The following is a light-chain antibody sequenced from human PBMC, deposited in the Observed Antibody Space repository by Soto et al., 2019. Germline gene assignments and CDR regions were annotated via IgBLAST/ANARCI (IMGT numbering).Light chain of an antibody. CDR2: DAS. CDR3: QQYNSYSGGA. V-gene: IGKV1-5*01. Sequence: DIQMTQSPSTLSASLGDRVTITCRASQSISSWLAWYQQKPGKSPKLLIYDASSLESGVPSRFSGSGCGTEFTLTISSPQSYDFTTYYSQQYNSYSGGAFGPGTKVNMK. J-gene: IGKJ3*01. CDR1: QSISSW.